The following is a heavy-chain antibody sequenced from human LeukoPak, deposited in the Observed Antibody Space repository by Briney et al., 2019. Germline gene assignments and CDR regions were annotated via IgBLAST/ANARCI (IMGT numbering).Heavy chain of an antibody. Sequence: GGSLRLSCGASGLTFSSYWMHWVRQVPGKGLVWVARINSDGSSTGYADSGKGRFTISRDNAKNTLYLQMNSLRAEDTAVYYCARSKDSMTSDYWGQGTLVTVSS. J-gene: IGHJ4*02. V-gene: IGHV3-74*01. CDR1: GLTFSSYW. CDR3: ARSKDSMTSDY. D-gene: IGHD3-22*01. CDR2: INSDGSST.